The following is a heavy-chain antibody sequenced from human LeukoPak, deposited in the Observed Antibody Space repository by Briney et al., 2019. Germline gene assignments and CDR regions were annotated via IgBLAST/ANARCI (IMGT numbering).Heavy chain of an antibody. V-gene: IGHV1-69*06. CDR2: IIPIFGTA. Sequence: GASVKVSCKASGYTFTSYAMNWVRQAPGQGLEWMGGIIPIFGTANYAQKFQGRVTITADKSTSTAYMELSSLRSEDTAVYYCARGSSSSTEDAFDIWGQGTMVTVSS. CDR1: GYTFTSYA. CDR3: ARGSSSSTEDAFDI. J-gene: IGHJ3*02. D-gene: IGHD6-6*01.